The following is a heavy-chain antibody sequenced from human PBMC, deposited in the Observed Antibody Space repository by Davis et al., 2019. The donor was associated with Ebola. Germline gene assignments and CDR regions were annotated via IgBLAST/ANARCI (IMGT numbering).Heavy chain of an antibody. J-gene: IGHJ4*02. D-gene: IGHD4-17*01. V-gene: IGHV1-18*04. CDR3: AREDGDYYFDY. CDR1: GYTFTSYY. CDR2: ISAYNGNT. Sequence: ASVTVSCKASGYTFTSYYMHWVRQAPGQGLEWMGWISAYNGNTNYAQKLQGRVTMTTDTSTSTAYMELRSLRSDDTAVYYCAREDGDYYFDYWGQGTLVTVSS.